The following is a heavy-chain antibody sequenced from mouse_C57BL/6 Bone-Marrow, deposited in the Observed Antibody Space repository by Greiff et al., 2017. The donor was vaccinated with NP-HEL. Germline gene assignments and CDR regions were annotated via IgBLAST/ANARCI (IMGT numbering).Heavy chain of an antibody. V-gene: IGHV1-78*01. CDR3: ASREYYYGSSYGY. CDR1: GYTFTDHT. D-gene: IGHD1-1*01. Sequence: VQLQQSDAELVKPGAPVKISCKVSGYTFTDHTIHWMKQRPEQGLEWIGYIYPRDGSTKYNEKFKGKATLTADKSSSTAYMQLNSLTSEDSAVYFCASREYYYGSSYGYWGQGTTLTVSS. CDR2: IYPRDGST. J-gene: IGHJ2*01.